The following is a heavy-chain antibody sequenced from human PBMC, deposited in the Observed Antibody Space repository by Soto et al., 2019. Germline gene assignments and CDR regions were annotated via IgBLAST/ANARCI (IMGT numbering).Heavy chain of an antibody. CDR3: ARDATYYYYGMDV. CDR2: IYYSGST. CDR1: GGSISRGGYY. V-gene: IGHV4-31*02. Sequence: ASETLSLTCTVSGGSISRGGYYWSWIHQHPGKGLEWIGYIYYSGSTYYNPSLKSRVTISVDTSKNQFSLKLSSVTAADTAVYYCARDATYYYYGMDVWGQGTTVTVSS. J-gene: IGHJ6*02.